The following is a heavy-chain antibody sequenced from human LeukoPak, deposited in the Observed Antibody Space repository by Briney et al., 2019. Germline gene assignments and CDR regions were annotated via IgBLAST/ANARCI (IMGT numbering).Heavy chain of an antibody. CDR1: GGSISSYY. CDR2: IYYSGST. J-gene: IGHJ4*02. V-gene: IGHV4-59*08. D-gene: IGHD6-19*01. CDR3: ASSPAFRLSGWYNTFDY. Sequence: SETLSLTCTVSGGSISSYYWSWIRQPPGKGLEWIGYIYYSGSTNYNPSLKSRVTISVDTSKNQFSLKLSSVTAADMAVYYCASSPAFRLSGWYNTFDYWGQGTLVTVSS.